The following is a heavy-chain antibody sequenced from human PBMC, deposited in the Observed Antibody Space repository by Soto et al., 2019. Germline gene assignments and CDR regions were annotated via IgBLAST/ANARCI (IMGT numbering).Heavy chain of an antibody. CDR2: IYYSGST. Sequence: LSLPCTVSGGSISSYYWSWIRQPPGKGLEWIGYIYYSGSTNYNPSLKSRVTISVDTSKNQFSLKLSSVTAADPPVYYCAKGGYSGYDFGPEYLAIWGQGTLVTVSS. CDR3: AKGGYSGYDFGPEYLAI. D-gene: IGHD5-12*01. V-gene: IGHV4-59*01. CDR1: GGSISSYY. J-gene: IGHJ4*02.